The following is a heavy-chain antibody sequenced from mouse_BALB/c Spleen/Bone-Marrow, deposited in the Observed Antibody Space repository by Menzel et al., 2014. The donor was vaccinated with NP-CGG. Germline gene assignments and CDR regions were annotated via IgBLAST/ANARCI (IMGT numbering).Heavy chain of an antibody. Sequence: EGKLVGAGGGLLKPGGALKLSRAGSGFPFRSYALSLGRPAPEKRLGGGASISSGGSTYYPDSVKGRFTISRDDARNILYLQMSSLRSEDTAMYYCARGGLRYFDVWGAGTTVTVSS. V-gene: IGHV5-6-5*01. CDR3: ARGGLRYFDV. CDR2: ISSGGST. CDR1: GFPFRSYA. D-gene: IGHD3-2*02. J-gene: IGHJ1*01.